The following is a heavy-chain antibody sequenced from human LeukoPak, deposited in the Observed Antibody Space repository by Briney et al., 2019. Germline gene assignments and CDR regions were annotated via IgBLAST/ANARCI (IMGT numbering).Heavy chain of an antibody. J-gene: IGHJ4*02. D-gene: IGHD2-21*01. CDR3: ATSNDAKIAPFDH. CDR1: GVSMSAYQ. Sequence: SEALSLTCTVSGVSMSAYQWSWVRQSPEKGLEWIGCINTKGETSYNPSLKSRVTTSVDTSKSQFSLRLTSVTAADTAVYYCATSNDAKIAPFDHWGQGAPVTVSS. CDR2: INTKGET. V-gene: IGHV4-4*09.